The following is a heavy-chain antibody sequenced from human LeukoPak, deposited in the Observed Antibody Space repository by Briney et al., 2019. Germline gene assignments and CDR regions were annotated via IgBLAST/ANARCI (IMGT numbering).Heavy chain of an antibody. J-gene: IGHJ5*02. CDR1: GGSFSGYY. CDR2: INHSGST. Sequence: SETLSLTCAVYGGSFSGYYWSWIRQPPGKGLEWIGEINHSGSTNYNPSLKSRVTISVDTSKNQFSLKLRSVTAADTAVYYCARYPITMVRGVRFWFDPWGQGTLVTVSS. V-gene: IGHV4-34*01. D-gene: IGHD3-10*01. CDR3: ARYPITMVRGVRFWFDP.